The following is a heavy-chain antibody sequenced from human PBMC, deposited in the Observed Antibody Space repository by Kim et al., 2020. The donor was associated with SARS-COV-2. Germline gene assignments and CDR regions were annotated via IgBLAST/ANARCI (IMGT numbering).Heavy chain of an antibody. J-gene: IGHJ5*02. CDR1: GFTFSSYS. D-gene: IGHD6-13*01. CDR2: ISSSSSYI. Sequence: GGSLRLSCAASGFTFSSYSMNWVRQAPGKGLEWVSSISSSSSYIYYADSVKGRFTISRDNAKNSLYLQMNSLRAEDTAVYYCARDLRAAAGTDNWFDPWGQGTLVTVSS. V-gene: IGHV3-21*01. CDR3: ARDLRAAAGTDNWFDP.